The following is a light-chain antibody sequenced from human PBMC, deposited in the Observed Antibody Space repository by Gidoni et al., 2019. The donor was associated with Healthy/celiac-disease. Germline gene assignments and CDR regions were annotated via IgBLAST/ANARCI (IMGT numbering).Light chain of an antibody. CDR3: AAWDDSLNGPV. CDR2: SNN. J-gene: IGLJ3*02. CDR1: SSNSGINT. V-gene: IGLV1-44*01. Sequence: QSVLTQPPSASGTPGQRVTISCSGSSSNSGINTVNWYQQLPGTAPKLLIYSNNQRPSGVPDRFSGSKSGTSASLAISGLQSEDEADYYCAAWDDSLNGPVFGGGTKLXV.